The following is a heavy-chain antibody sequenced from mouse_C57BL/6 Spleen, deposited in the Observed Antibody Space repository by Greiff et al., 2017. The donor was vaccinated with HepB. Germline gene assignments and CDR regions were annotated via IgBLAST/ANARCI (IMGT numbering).Heavy chain of an antibody. CDR3: ARGSLLRYFDY. V-gene: IGHV1-69*01. Sequence: QVHVKQPGAELVMPGASVKLSCKASGYTFTSYWMHWVKQRPGQGLEWIGEIDPSDSYTNYNQKFKGKSTLTVDKSSSTAYMQLSSLTSEDSAVYYCARGSLLRYFDYWGQGTTLTVSS. CDR2: IDPSDSYT. J-gene: IGHJ2*01. D-gene: IGHD1-1*01. CDR1: GYTFTSYW.